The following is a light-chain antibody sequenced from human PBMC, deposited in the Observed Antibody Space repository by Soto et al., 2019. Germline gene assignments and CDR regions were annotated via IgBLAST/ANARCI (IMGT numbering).Light chain of an antibody. CDR1: SSEVSGNNY. CDR3: SSYTSSSTYV. Sequence: QSALTQPASVSGSPGQSITISCTGTSSEVSGNNYVSWYQQHPGKAPKLLIYDVRNRPSGVSNCISGSKSGNTVSLTISGLQAEDEADYYGSSYTSSSTYVFGSGTKVTVL. V-gene: IGLV2-14*01. CDR2: DVR. J-gene: IGLJ1*01.